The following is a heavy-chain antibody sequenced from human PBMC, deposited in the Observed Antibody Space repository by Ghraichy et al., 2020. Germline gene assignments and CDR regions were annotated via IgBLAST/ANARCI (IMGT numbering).Heavy chain of an antibody. CDR1: GYTFTSYG. CDR2: ISAYNGNT. V-gene: IGHV1-18*01. CDR3: ARVSSSSWYGGYYGMDV. J-gene: IGHJ6*02. D-gene: IGHD6-13*01. Sequence: ASVKVSCKASGYTFTSYGISWVRQAPGQGLEWMGWISAYNGNTNYAQKLQGRVTMTTDTSTSTAYMELRSLRSDDTAVYYCARVSSSSWYGGYYGMDVWGQGTTVTVSS.